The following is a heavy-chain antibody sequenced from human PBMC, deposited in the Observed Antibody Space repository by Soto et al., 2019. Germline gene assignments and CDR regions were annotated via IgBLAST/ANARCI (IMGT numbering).Heavy chain of an antibody. Sequence: ASVKVSCKHSAYTFTGYYLHWVRQAPGQGLEWIGWINPNSGGTKYAQNFQGRVTMTRDTSISTGYLEPRSLRSDDXAVYYCATVVGATTTFHFEYWAQATLVNVSS. J-gene: IGHJ4*02. V-gene: IGHV1-2*02. CDR2: INPNSGGT. CDR1: AYTFTGYY. D-gene: IGHD1-26*01. CDR3: ATVVGATTTFHFEY.